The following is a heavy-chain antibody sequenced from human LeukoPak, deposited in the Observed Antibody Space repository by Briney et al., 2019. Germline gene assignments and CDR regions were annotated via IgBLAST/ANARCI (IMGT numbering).Heavy chain of an antibody. Sequence: GGSLRLTCAASGFTFSNAWMSWVRQAPGKGLEWVGRIKSKTDGGTTDYAAPVKGRFTISRDDSKNTLYLQMNSLKTEDTAVYYCTTDCISNSCRRWYYFDYWGQGTLVTVSS. V-gene: IGHV3-15*01. CDR1: GFTFSNAW. CDR3: TTDCISNSCRRWYYFDY. D-gene: IGHD2-2*01. CDR2: IKSKTDGGTT. J-gene: IGHJ4*02.